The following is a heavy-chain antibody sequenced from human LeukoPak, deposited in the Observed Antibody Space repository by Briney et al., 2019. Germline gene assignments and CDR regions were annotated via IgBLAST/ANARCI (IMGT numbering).Heavy chain of an antibody. CDR2: IGGSGDST. V-gene: IGHV3-23*01. CDR3: AKRGVAVASTDWFDP. Sequence: GRSLRLSCAASGFTFSSYAMSWVRQAPGKGMGWVSGIGGSGDSTHYADSVRGRFTISRDNSKNTLYLQMNSLRAEDTAVYYCAKRGVAVASTDWFDPWGQGTLVTVSS. CDR1: GFTFSSYA. D-gene: IGHD6-19*01. J-gene: IGHJ5*02.